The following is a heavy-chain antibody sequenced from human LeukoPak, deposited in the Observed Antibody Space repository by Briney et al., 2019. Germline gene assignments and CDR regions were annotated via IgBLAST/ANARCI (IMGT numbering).Heavy chain of an antibody. CDR3: ARDEAYCGGDCFGY. V-gene: IGHV3-66*01. CDR1: GFTVSSNY. D-gene: IGHD2-21*01. Sequence: PGGSLRHSCAASGFTVSSNYMSWVRQAPGKGLEWVSVIYSGGSTYCADSVKGRFTISRDNSKNTLYLQMNSLRAEDTAVYYCARDEAYCGGDCFGYWGQGTLVTVSS. J-gene: IGHJ4*02. CDR2: IYSGGST.